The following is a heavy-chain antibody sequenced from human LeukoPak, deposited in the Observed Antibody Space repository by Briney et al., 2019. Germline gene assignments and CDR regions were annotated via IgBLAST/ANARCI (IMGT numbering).Heavy chain of an antibody. Sequence: SETLSLTCAVYGGSFSGYYWSWIRQPPGKGLEWIGEINHSGSTNYNPSLKSRVTISVDTSKNQFSLKLSSVTAADTAVYYCARVSGKSCGGDCYSDFPDYWGQGTLVTVSS. CDR2: INHSGST. D-gene: IGHD2-21*02. V-gene: IGHV4-34*01. J-gene: IGHJ4*02. CDR3: ARVSGKSCGGDCYSDFPDY. CDR1: GGSFSGYY.